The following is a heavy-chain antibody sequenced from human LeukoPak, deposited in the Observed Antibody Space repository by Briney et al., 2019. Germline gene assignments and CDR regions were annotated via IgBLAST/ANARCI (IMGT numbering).Heavy chain of an antibody. V-gene: IGHV4-38-2*01. Sequence: PSETLSLTCAVSGYSINIGYYWGWIRQPPGKGLEFIGIIYHRGTTYYNPSLKSRVTISVDTSNNQFSLKLSSVTAADTAVYYCARGGYSSGCYLFFGLWGRGTLVTVSS. CDR3: ARGGYSSGCYLFFGL. CDR1: GYSINIGYY. CDR2: IYHRGTT. J-gene: IGHJ2*01. D-gene: IGHD6-19*01.